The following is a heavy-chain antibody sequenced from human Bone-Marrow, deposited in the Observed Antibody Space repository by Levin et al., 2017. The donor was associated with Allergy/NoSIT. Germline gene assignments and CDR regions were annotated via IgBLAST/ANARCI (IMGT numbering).Heavy chain of an antibody. V-gene: IGHV3-30*04. CDR1: GFTFSSYA. CDR2: ISYDGSDT. Sequence: GGSLRLSCVASGFTFSSYAMHWVRQAPGKGLEWVAVISYDGSDTSYADSVKGRFTISRDNSRNTVFLQMNSLRVEDTAVYYCARDKEAMVRVGVGYWGQGTLVTVSS. D-gene: IGHD5-18*01. J-gene: IGHJ4*02. CDR3: ARDKEAMVRVGVGY.